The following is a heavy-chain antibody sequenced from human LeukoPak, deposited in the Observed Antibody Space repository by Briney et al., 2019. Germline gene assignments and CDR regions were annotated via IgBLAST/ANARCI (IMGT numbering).Heavy chain of an antibody. CDR2: IKQDGGEK. V-gene: IGHV3-7*04. J-gene: IGHJ3*02. CDR3: ARPSYYYDSSGSVSGAFDI. D-gene: IGHD3-22*01. CDR1: GFTFSSYW. Sequence: GGSLRLSCAASGFTFSSYWMSWVRQAPGKGLEWVANIKQDGGEKYYVDSVKGRFTISRDNAKNSLYLQMNSLRAEDTAVYYCARPSYYYDSSGSVSGAFDIWGQGTMVTVSS.